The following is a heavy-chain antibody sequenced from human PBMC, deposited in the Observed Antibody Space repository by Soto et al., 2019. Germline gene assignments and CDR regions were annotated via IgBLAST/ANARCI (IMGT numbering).Heavy chain of an antibody. CDR1: GYTLSNYG. Sequence: QVQLVQSGDEVKKTGASVKVSCRASGYTLSNYGISWVRQAPGQGLLWMGWISGHNVNTNYAQNVQGRLTLTTDTSTNTAYMELMSLKIDDTARDYCVRDGQLSPWGQGTLVTVSS. J-gene: IGHJ5*02. D-gene: IGHD1-1*01. CDR2: ISGHNVNT. V-gene: IGHV1-18*01. CDR3: VRDGQLSP.